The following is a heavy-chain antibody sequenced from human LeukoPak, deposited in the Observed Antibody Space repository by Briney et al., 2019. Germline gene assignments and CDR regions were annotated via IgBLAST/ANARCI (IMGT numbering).Heavy chain of an antibody. CDR1: GFTVSSNY. D-gene: IGHD6-13*01. CDR2: IYSGGST. Sequence: GGSLRLSCAASGFTVSSNYMSWVRQAPGKGLEWVSVIYSGGSTGYADSVKGRFTISRNNAKNSLYLQMNSLRAEDTALYYCASWDGYSSSWNAFDIWGQGTMVTVSS. V-gene: IGHV3-53*01. CDR3: ASWDGYSSSWNAFDI. J-gene: IGHJ3*02.